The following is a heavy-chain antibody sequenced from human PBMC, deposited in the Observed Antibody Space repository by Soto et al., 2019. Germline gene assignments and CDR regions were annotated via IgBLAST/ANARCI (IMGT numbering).Heavy chain of an antibody. Sequence: QVQLVQSGAEVKKPGSSVKVSCKASGGTFSSYAISWVRQAPGQGLEWMGGIIPIFGTANYAQKFQGRVTITADKSTSTAYMELSSLRSEATAVYYCARGGKGITNDAFDIWGQGTMVTVSS. D-gene: IGHD3-10*01. CDR2: IIPIFGTA. V-gene: IGHV1-69*06. J-gene: IGHJ3*02. CDR3: ARGGKGITNDAFDI. CDR1: GGTFSSYA.